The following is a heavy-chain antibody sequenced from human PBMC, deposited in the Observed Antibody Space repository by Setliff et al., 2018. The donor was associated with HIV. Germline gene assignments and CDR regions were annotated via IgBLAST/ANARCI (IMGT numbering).Heavy chain of an antibody. CDR2: LDWDDNK. D-gene: IGHD6-6*01. Sequence: SGPMLVNPTQTLTLTCTFSGFSLSPNEMCVSWIRQPPGEALEWLARLDWDDNKFYSTSLKTRLTISKDTSKNRVVLTMTNMDPADTATYYCARSSSIAARGFDYWGQGTLVTVSS. CDR1: GFSLSPNEMC. CDR3: ARSSSIAARGFDY. V-gene: IGHV2-70*16. J-gene: IGHJ4*02.